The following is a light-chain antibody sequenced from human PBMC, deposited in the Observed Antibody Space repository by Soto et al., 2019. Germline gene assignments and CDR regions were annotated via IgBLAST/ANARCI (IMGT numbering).Light chain of an antibody. V-gene: IGLV2-8*01. CDR1: SSDVGGFKY. Sequence: QSALTQPPSASGSPGQSVTISCTGTSSDVGGFKYVSWYRQYPGKAPELMLYEVSQRPSGVPDRFSGSKSGNTASLTVSGLQAEDEADYYCSSYTAISNSLVFGAGTKLTVL. J-gene: IGLJ1*01. CDR2: EVS. CDR3: SSYTAISNSLV.